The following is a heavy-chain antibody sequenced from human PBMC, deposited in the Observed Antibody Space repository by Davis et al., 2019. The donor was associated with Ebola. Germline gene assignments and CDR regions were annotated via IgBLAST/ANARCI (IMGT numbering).Heavy chain of an antibody. J-gene: IGHJ4*02. CDR3: ARAVSGWYVT. D-gene: IGHD6-19*01. CDR1: DGAISDHY. CDR2: MYYSGSS. V-gene: IGHV4-59*11. Sequence: PSETLSLTCIVSDGAISDHYWSWIRQPPGKGLEWIGYMYYSGSSSYNPSLKSRVTISADSSKSQASLRLTSVTASDTAVYYCARAVSGWYVTWGPGIMVTVSS.